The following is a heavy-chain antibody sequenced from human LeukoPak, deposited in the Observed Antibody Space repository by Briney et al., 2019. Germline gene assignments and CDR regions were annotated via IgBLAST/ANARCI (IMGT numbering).Heavy chain of an antibody. Sequence: VASVKVSCKASGGTFSSYAISWVRQAPGQGLEWMGGFDPEDGETIYAQKFQGRVTMTEDTSTDAAYMELSSLRSEDTAVYYCATDRPQDGYFYNYFDYWGQGTLVTVSS. J-gene: IGHJ4*02. V-gene: IGHV1-24*01. CDR3: ATDRPQDGYFYNYFDY. D-gene: IGHD3-22*01. CDR2: FDPEDGET. CDR1: GGTFSSYA.